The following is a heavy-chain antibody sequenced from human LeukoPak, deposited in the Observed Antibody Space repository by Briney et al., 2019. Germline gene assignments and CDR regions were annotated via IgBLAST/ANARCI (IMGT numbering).Heavy chain of an antibody. V-gene: IGHV3-7*01. CDR2: IKQDGSEK. CDR1: GFTFSSYW. CDR3: ARDCPGYCSGGSPLVGWFDP. J-gene: IGHJ5*02. Sequence: GGSLRLSCAASGFTFSSYWMSWVRQAPGKGLEWVANIKQDGSEKYYVDSVKGRFTISRDNAKNSLYLQMNSLRAEDTAVYYCARDCPGYCSGGSPLVGWFDPRGQGTLVTVSS. D-gene: IGHD2-15*01.